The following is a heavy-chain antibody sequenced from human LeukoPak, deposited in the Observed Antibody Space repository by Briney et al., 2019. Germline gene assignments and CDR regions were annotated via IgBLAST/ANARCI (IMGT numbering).Heavy chain of an antibody. Sequence: GGSLRLSCAASGITFSSYAMHWVRQAPGKGLEWVAVISYDGRNKYYADSVKGRFTISRDNSKNTLYLQMNTLRSEDTALYYCARNSAARFYYYYYMDVWGKGTTVTVSS. CDR1: GITFSSYA. CDR3: ARNSAARFYYYYYMDV. CDR2: ISYDGRNK. D-gene: IGHD2-15*01. J-gene: IGHJ6*03. V-gene: IGHV3-30*04.